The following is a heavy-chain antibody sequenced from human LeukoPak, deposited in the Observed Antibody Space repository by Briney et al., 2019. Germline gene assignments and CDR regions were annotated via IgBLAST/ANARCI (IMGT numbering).Heavy chain of an antibody. J-gene: IGHJ4*02. V-gene: IGHV3-7*01. Sequence: TGGSLRLSCAASGFTFSSYWMSWVRQAPGKGLEWVANIKQDGSEKYYVDSVKGRFTISRDNAKNSLYLQMNSLRAEDTAVYYCAGALTSGELLPFFDYWGQGTLVTVSS. CDR3: AGALTSGELLPFFDY. D-gene: IGHD1-26*01. CDR2: IKQDGSEK. CDR1: GFTFSSYW.